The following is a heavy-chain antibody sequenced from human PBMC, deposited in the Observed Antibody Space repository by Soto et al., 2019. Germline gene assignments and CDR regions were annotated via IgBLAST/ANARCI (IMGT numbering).Heavy chain of an antibody. CDR1: GFTFSSYG. Sequence: GGSLRLSCAASGFTFSSYGMHWVRQAPGKGLEWVAVIWYDGSNKYYADSVKGRFTISRDNSKNTLYLQMNSLRAEDTAVYYCARDAAHQLELGFYYYYMDVWGKGTTVTVSS. J-gene: IGHJ6*03. V-gene: IGHV3-33*01. D-gene: IGHD1-7*01. CDR2: IWYDGSNK. CDR3: ARDAAHQLELGFYYYYMDV.